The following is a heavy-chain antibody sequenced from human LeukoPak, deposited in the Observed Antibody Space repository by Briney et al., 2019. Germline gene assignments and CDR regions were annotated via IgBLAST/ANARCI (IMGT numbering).Heavy chain of an antibody. J-gene: IGHJ4*02. CDR2: IYYSGST. Sequence: SETLSLTCTVSGGSISSYYWSWIRQPPGKGLEWIGYIYYSGSTNYNPSLKSRVTISVDTSKNQFSLKLSSVTAADTAVFYCARVSIAAAGFDYWGQGTLDTVSS. V-gene: IGHV4-59*01. D-gene: IGHD6-13*01. CDR1: GGSISSYY. CDR3: ARVSIAAAGFDY.